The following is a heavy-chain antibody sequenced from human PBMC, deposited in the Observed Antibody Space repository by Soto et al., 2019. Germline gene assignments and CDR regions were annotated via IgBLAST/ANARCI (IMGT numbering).Heavy chain of an antibody. D-gene: IGHD4-17*01. Sequence: QVQLQESGPGLVKPSQTLSLTCTVSGGSISSGDYYWSWIRQPPGKGLEWIGYISYRGSTYYNPSLKSRVTISVDTSKNQFSLKLSSVTAADTAVYHCARGPYGDYALLNYWGQGTLVTMSS. J-gene: IGHJ4*02. CDR2: ISYRGST. V-gene: IGHV4-30-4*01. CDR3: ARGPYGDYALLNY. CDR1: GGSISSGDYY.